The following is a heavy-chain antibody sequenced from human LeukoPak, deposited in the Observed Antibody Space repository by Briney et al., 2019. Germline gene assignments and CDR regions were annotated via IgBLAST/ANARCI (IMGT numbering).Heavy chain of an antibody. D-gene: IGHD7-27*01. Sequence: ASVKVPCKASGYTFTGYYMHWVRQAPGQGLEWMGWINPNSGGTNYAQKSQGRVTMTRDTSISTAYMELSRLRSDDTAVYYCASWGSEGSTAFDIWGQGTMVTVSS. V-gene: IGHV1-2*02. CDR2: INPNSGGT. CDR1: GYTFTGYY. CDR3: ASWGSEGSTAFDI. J-gene: IGHJ3*02.